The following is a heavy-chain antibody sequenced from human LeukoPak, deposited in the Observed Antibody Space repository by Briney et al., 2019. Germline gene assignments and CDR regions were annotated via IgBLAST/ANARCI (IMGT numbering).Heavy chain of an antibody. CDR1: GYGFSDVY. J-gene: IGHJ5*02. CDR2: INPYSGAS. Sequence: ASVKLSCKCSGYGFSDVYFNCVRQATGQPLEWMGWINPYSGASKYAQRFQGRVSMDASIDAAYLELSWLTSYDTAVYYCATSSSVTHTRDPWGPGTLVTVSS. CDR3: ATSSSVTHTRDP. D-gene: IGHD5/OR15-5a*01. V-gene: IGHV1-2*02.